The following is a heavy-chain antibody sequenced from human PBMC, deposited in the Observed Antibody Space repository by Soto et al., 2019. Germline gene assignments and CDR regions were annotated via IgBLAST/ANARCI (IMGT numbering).Heavy chain of an antibody. Sequence: QLQLQESGPGLVKPSETLSLTCTVSGGSISSSSYYWGWIRQPPGKGLEWIGSIYYSGSTYYNPSLKRRVTISVDTSKNQFSLKLSSVPAADTAVYYCARHGYSNYYYYFDYWGQGTLVTVSS. CDR2: IYYSGST. J-gene: IGHJ4*02. V-gene: IGHV4-39*01. CDR3: ARHGYSNYYYYFDY. CDR1: GGSISSSSYY. D-gene: IGHD4-4*01.